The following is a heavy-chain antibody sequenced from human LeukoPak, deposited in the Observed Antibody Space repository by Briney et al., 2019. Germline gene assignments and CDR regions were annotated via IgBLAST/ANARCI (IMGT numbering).Heavy chain of an antibody. D-gene: IGHD6-6*01. J-gene: IGHJ4*02. CDR1: GFTVTNYA. V-gene: IGHV3-23*01. CDR3: AKGEGEAARGYFDY. CDR2: ISGSGGST. Sequence: GGSLRLSCAASGFTVTNYAMNWVRQAPGKGLEWVSTISGSGGSTYYADSVKGRFTISKDNSKNTLYLQMNSLRAEDTAVYYCAKGEGEAARGYFDYWGQGTLVTVSS.